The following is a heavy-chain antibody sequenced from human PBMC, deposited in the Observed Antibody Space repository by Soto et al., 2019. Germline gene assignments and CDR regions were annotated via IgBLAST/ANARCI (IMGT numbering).Heavy chain of an antibody. Sequence: SETLSLTCAVYGGSFSGYYWSWIRQPPGKGLEWIGEINHSGSTNYNPSLKSRVTISVDTSKNQFSLKLSSVTAADTAVYYCASVGGYSSSQGWFDPWGQGTLVTVSS. D-gene: IGHD6-13*01. V-gene: IGHV4-34*01. CDR2: INHSGST. CDR1: GGSFSGYY. J-gene: IGHJ5*02. CDR3: ASVGGYSSSQGWFDP.